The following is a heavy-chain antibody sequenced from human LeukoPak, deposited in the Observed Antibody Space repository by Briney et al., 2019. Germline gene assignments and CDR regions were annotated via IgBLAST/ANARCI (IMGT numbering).Heavy chain of an antibody. CDR3: ARWSVGYSYGPYFDY. Sequence: SETLSLTCTVSGGSISSYYWSWIRQPAGKGLEWIGRIYTSGSTNYNPSLKSRVTMSVDTSKNQFSLKLSSVTAADTAVYYCARWSVGYSYGPYFDYWGQGTLVTVSS. CDR1: GGSISSYY. D-gene: IGHD5-18*01. CDR2: IYTSGST. J-gene: IGHJ4*02. V-gene: IGHV4-4*07.